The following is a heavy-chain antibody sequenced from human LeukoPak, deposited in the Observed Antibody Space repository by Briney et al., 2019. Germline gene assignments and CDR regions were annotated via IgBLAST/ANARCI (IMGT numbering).Heavy chain of an antibody. CDR1: GGSVSSSSYY. Sequence: PSETLSLTCTVSGGSVSSSSYYWGWIRQRPGKGLEWIGSIYYSGITYYDPSLKSRVTISVDTSKNQFSLKLSSVTAADTAVYYCARRIMITFGGVIAQDYWGQGTLVTVSS. CDR2: IYYSGIT. D-gene: IGHD3-16*02. CDR3: ARRIMITFGGVIAQDY. J-gene: IGHJ4*02. V-gene: IGHV4-39*01.